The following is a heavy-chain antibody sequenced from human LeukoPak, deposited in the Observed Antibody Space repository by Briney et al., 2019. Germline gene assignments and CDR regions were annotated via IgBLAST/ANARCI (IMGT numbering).Heavy chain of an antibody. CDR2: ISYDGSNK. CDR1: GFTFSSYA. CDR3: ARDQNGFFGVVTSYYYYGMDV. J-gene: IGHJ6*02. Sequence: GRSLRLSCAASGFTFSSYAMHWVRQAPGKGLERVAVISYDGSNKYYADSVKGRFTISRDNSKNTLYLQMNSLRAEDTAVYYCARDQNGFFGVVTSYYYYGMDVWGQGTTVTVSS. D-gene: IGHD3-3*01. V-gene: IGHV3-30-3*01.